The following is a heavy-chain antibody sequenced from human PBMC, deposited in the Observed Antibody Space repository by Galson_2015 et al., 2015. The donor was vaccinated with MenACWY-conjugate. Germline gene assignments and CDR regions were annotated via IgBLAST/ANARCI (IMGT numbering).Heavy chain of an antibody. CDR2: IYYSGST. CDR1: GGSISSYY. CDR3: ARMPTLTTWGMDV. J-gene: IGHJ6*02. Sequence: ETLSLTCTVSGGSISSYYWSWIRQPPGKGLEWIGYIYYSGSTNYNPSLKSRVTISVDTSKNQFSLKLSSVTAADTAVYYCARMPTLTTWGMDVWGQGTTVTVSS. V-gene: IGHV4-59*01. D-gene: IGHD4-11*01.